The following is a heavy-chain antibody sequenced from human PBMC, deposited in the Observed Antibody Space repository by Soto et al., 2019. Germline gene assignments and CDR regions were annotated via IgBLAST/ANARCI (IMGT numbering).Heavy chain of an antibody. J-gene: IGHJ4*02. Sequence: QVQLVQSGAEVKKPGASVQVSCKASGYTFTSYGINWVRQAPGQGLEWRGWVNTYDGNTNHAQKFQGRVTMTTDTSTSTADMELRSLSSDDTAVYYCAASQQFDYWGQGTLVTVSS. V-gene: IGHV1-18*01. CDR3: AASQQFDY. CDR2: VNTYDGNT. D-gene: IGHD6-13*01. CDR1: GYTFTSYG.